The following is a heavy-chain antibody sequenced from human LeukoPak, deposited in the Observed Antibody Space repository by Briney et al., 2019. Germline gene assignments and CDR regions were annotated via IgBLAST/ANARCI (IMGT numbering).Heavy chain of an antibody. D-gene: IGHD3-9*01. V-gene: IGHV1-18*01. CDR3: ARLVASNYDILTGYPGFDY. Sequence: ASVKVSCKASGYTFTSYGISWVRQAPGQGLEWMGWISAYNGNTNYAQKLQGRVTMTTDTSTSTAYMELRSLRSDDPAVYYCARLVASNYDILTGYPGFDYWGQGTLVTVSS. CDR1: GYTFTSYG. CDR2: ISAYNGNT. J-gene: IGHJ4*02.